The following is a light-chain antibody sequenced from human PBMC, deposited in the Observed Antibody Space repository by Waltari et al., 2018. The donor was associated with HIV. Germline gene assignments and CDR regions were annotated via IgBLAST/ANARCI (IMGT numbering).Light chain of an antibody. V-gene: IGKV1-39*01. J-gene: IGKJ1*01. Sequence: DIQMTQSPSSVSASVGDRVTITCRTSQTIRTNLNWYQHKPGKAPKLLLYAASSLQSGVPSRFSGGGSGTDFTLTITSLQPEDFTTYYCQHSRTFGQGTKVE. CDR2: AAS. CDR1: QTIRTN. CDR3: QHSRT.